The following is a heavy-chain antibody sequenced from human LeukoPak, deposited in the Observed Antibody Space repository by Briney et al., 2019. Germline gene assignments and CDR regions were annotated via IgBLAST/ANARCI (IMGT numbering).Heavy chain of an antibody. D-gene: IGHD6-6*01. V-gene: IGHV4-59*12. Sequence: SETLSLTCTVSGGSISSYYWSWIRQPPGKGLEWIGYIYYSGSTNYNPSLKSRVTISVDTSKNQFSLKLSSVTAADTAVYYCAARPSYYYGMDVWGQGTTVTVSS. CDR2: IYYSGST. CDR1: GGSISSYY. CDR3: AARPSYYYGMDV. J-gene: IGHJ6*02.